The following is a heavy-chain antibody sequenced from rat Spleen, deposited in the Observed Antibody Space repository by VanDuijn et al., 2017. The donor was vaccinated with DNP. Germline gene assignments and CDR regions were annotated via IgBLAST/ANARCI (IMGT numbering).Heavy chain of an antibody. CDR2: ISYDGGST. J-gene: IGHJ2*01. D-gene: IGHD4-3*01. CDR3: ARHNSGYFDY. Sequence: EVQLVESGGGLVQPGRSLKLSCAASGFTFSDYYMAWVRQAPTKGLEWVAYISYDGGSTYYGDSVKGRFTISRDNAKSTLYLQMNSLRSEDMATYYCARHNSGYFDYWGHGVMVTVSS. CDR1: GFTFSDYY. V-gene: IGHV5-22*01.